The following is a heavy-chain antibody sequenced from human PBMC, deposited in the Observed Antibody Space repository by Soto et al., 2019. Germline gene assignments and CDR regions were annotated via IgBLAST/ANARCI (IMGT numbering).Heavy chain of an antibody. D-gene: IGHD6-19*01. CDR2: INHSGIT. Sequence: SETLSLTCAVYGGSFSGYYWSWIRQPPGKGLEWLGEINHSGITDYNPSLKSRITISIDTSKKQFSLKLSSVTAADTAVYYCAIGPRMWLAGGGYWGQGTQVTVSS. CDR3: AIGPRMWLAGGGY. V-gene: IGHV4-34*01. J-gene: IGHJ4*02. CDR1: GGSFSGYY.